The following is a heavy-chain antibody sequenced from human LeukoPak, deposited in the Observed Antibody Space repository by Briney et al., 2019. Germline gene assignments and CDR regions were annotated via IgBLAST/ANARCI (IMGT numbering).Heavy chain of an antibody. Sequence: SETLSLTCTVSGASTSSFSWSWIRQPPGKGLEWIGYIHYSGNTNYNSSLKSRVTISVDTSKNQFSLKLSSVTAADTAVYYCARHGGETIVATILHAFDIWGQGTMVTVSS. D-gene: IGHD5-12*01. CDR1: GASTSSFS. J-gene: IGHJ3*02. V-gene: IGHV4-59*08. CDR2: IHYSGNT. CDR3: ARHGGETIVATILHAFDI.